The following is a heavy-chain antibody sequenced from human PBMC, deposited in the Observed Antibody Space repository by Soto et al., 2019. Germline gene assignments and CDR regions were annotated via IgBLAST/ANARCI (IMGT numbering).Heavy chain of an antibody. CDR1: GFSFGTFV. D-gene: IGHD6-19*01. V-gene: IGHV3-23*01. Sequence: GGSLSLSCAASGFSFGTFVMTWFRQAPGGGLEWVASITDSGYTASYAETVEGRFTVSRDNSKNKLHLQMNDLRAEDTATYYCAKNGQWLATPPEAWGQGTLVTVSS. CDR2: ITDSGYTA. CDR3: AKNGQWLATPPEA. J-gene: IGHJ4*02.